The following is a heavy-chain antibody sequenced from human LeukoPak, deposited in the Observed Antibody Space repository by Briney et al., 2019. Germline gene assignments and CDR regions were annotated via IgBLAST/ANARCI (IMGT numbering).Heavy chain of an antibody. V-gene: IGHV4-34*01. Sequence: PSETLSLTCAVYGGSFSGYYWSWIRQPPGKGLEWIGEINHGGSTNYNPSLKSRVTISVDTSKNQFSLKLSSVTAADTAVYYCARCRRLWFGGGYFDYWGQGTLVTVSS. CDR2: INHGGST. J-gene: IGHJ4*02. CDR1: GGSFSGYY. D-gene: IGHD3-10*01. CDR3: ARCRRLWFGGGYFDY.